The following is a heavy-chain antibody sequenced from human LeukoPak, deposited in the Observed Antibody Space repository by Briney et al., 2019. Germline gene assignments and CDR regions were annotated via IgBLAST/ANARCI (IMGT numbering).Heavy chain of an antibody. J-gene: IGHJ4*02. CDR2: ISYDVSNK. CDR3: AKVHSSGWYYFDY. D-gene: IGHD6-19*01. Sequence: GGSLRLSCAASGFTFSNYGMHWVRQAPGKGLEWVSVISYDVSNKYYADSVKGRFTISRDNSKNTLYLQMNSLRAEDTAVYYCAKVHSSGWYYFDYWGQRTLVTVSS. CDR1: GFTFSNYG. V-gene: IGHV3-30*18.